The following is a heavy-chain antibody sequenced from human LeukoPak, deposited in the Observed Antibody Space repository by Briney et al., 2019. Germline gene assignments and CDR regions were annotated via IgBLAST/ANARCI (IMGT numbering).Heavy chain of an antibody. J-gene: IGHJ4*02. D-gene: IGHD1-26*01. Sequence: PAGSLRLSCTASGFTFSSYEMNWVRQAPGKGLEWVSYMSSSGGTIYSADSVKGRFTISRDNGKNSLYLQMNSLRAEDTAVYYCAIGMTGSYFGHFDYWGEGTLVTVSS. V-gene: IGHV3-48*03. CDR2: MSSSGGTI. CDR3: AIGMTGSYFGHFDY. CDR1: GFTFSSYE.